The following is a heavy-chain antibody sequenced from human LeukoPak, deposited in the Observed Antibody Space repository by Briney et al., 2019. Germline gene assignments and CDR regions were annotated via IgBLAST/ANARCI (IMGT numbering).Heavy chain of an antibody. CDR2: IYYSGST. Sequence: SETLSLTCTVSGGSISSSSYYWGWIRQPPGKGLEWIGSIYYSGSTYYNPSLKSRVTISVDTSKNQFSLKLSSVTAADTAVYYRAKPGAPPVIRFLEWAAATLFDYRGQGTLVTVSS. D-gene: IGHD3-3*01. J-gene: IGHJ4*02. V-gene: IGHV4-39*01. CDR1: GGSISSSSYY. CDR3: AKPGAPPVIRFLEWAAATLFDY.